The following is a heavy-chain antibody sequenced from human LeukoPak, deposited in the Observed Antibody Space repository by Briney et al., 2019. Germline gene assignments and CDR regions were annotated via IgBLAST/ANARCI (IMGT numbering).Heavy chain of an antibody. CDR3: ARDPFNPDCSSTSCPDAFDI. J-gene: IGHJ3*02. CDR1: GYTFTSYA. V-gene: IGHV1-3*01. Sequence: GASVKVSCKASGYTFTSYAMHWVRQAPGQRLEWMRWINAGNGNTKYSQKFQGRVTITRDTSASTAYMELSSLRSEDTAVYYCARDPFNPDCSSTSCPDAFDIWGQGTMVTVSS. CDR2: INAGNGNT. D-gene: IGHD2-2*01.